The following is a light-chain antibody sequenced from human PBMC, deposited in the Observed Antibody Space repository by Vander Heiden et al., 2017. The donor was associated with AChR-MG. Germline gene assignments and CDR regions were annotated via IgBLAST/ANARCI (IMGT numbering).Light chain of an antibody. CDR1: HNMHAY. CDR3: QQRYSTPLT. Sequence: DIQMTQSPSSLSASVGDRVTITCRASHNMHAYLNWYQQKPGKAPRLLIYDASSLQSGVPSRFSGSGSGTHFTLTITSLQPDDSATYYCQQRYSTPLTFGQRTKVEI. J-gene: IGKJ1*01. CDR2: DAS. V-gene: IGKV1-39*01.